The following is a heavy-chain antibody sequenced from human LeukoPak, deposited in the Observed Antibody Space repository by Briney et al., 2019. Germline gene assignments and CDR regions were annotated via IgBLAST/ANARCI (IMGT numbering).Heavy chain of an antibody. Sequence: ASVKVSCKASGYTFTSYGISWVRQAPGQGLEWVGWISAYNGNTNYAQKLQGRVTMTTDTSTSTAYMELRSLRSDDTAVYYCARDMGIAVAGDFDYWGQGTLVTVSS. CDR2: ISAYNGNT. V-gene: IGHV1-18*01. CDR1: GYTFTSYG. D-gene: IGHD6-19*01. CDR3: ARDMGIAVAGDFDY. J-gene: IGHJ4*02.